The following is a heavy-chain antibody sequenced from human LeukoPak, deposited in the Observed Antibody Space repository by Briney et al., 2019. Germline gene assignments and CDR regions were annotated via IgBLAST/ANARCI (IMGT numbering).Heavy chain of an antibody. J-gene: IGHJ4*02. V-gene: IGHV4-39*07. Sequence: SETLSLTCTVSGASIRRSSYYWGWIRQPPGKGLEWIGSLSDSGSTYYSPSLKSRVTISVDTSKNQFSLKLSSVTAADTAVHYCARDVNTSMGYDYGGQGTLVTVPS. CDR1: GASIRRSSYY. D-gene: IGHD5-18*01. CDR2: LSDSGST. CDR3: ARDVNTSMGYDY.